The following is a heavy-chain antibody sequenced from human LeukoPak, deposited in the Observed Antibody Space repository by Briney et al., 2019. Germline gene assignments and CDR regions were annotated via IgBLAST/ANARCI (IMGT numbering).Heavy chain of an antibody. D-gene: IGHD3-22*01. CDR2: IIPIFGTA. CDR3: ARDYYDSSGYYYFSY. Sequence: ASVKVSCKASGGTFSSYAISWVRQAPGQGLEWMGGIIPIFGTANYAQKFQGRVTITAYESTSTAYTELSSLRSEDTAVYYCARDYYDSSGYYYFSYWGQGTLVTVSS. CDR1: GGTFSSYA. V-gene: IGHV1-69*13. J-gene: IGHJ4*02.